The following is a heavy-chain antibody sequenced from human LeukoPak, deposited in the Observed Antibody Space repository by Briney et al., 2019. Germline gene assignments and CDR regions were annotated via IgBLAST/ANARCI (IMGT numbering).Heavy chain of an antibody. Sequence: PGGSLRLSCAASGFTFSSYSMNWVRQAPGKGLEWVSSISSSSSYIYYADSVKGRFTISRDNAKNSLYLQMNSLRAEDTAVYYCASSFGVVTHFDYWGQETLVTVSS. CDR3: ASSFGVVTHFDY. CDR2: ISSSSSYI. V-gene: IGHV3-21*01. CDR1: GFTFSSYS. D-gene: IGHD3-3*01. J-gene: IGHJ4*02.